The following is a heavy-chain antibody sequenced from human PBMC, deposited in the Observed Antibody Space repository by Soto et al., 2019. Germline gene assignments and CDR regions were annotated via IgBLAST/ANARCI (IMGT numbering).Heavy chain of an antibody. CDR3: AGLQGFYWYMDV. J-gene: IGHJ6*03. CDR1: GASINTYY. V-gene: IGHV4-34*01. Sequence: QVQLQQWGAGLLKPSETLSLTCAVSGASINTYYWTWIRQPPGKGLEWIGEINDSGSAKYNPSLKSRVTISVDTSKNQFTLRLSSVTATDTAVYYCAGLQGFYWYMDVWGKGTTVSVSS. CDR2: INDSGSA.